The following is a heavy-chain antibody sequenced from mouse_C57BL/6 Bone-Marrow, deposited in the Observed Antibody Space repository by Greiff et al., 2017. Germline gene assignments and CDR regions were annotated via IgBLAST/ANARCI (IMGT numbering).Heavy chain of an antibody. Sequence: EVQLQQSGPELVKPGASVKISCKASGYSFTGYYMNWVKQSPEKSLEWIGEINPSTGGTTYNQKFKAKATLTVDKSSSTAYMQLKSLTSEDSAVYYCARSWHYNGGFDDWGQGTTLTVSS. D-gene: IGHD1-2*01. CDR2: INPSTGGT. V-gene: IGHV1-42*01. CDR1: GYSFTGYY. J-gene: IGHJ2*01. CDR3: ARSWHYNGGFDD.